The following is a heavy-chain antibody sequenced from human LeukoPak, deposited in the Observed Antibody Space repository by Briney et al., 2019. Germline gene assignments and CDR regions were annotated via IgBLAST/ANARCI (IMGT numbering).Heavy chain of an antibody. Sequence: SETLSLTCTVSGGSISSSSYYWGWIRQPPGKGLEWIGSIYYSGSTYYNPSLKSRVTISVDTSKNQFSLKLSSVTAADTAVYYCARVGSDIVVVYGGDHFDYWGQGTLVTVSS. J-gene: IGHJ4*02. CDR3: ARVGSDIVVVYGGDHFDY. D-gene: IGHD2-2*01. CDR2: IYYSGST. V-gene: IGHV4-39*07. CDR1: GGSISSSSYY.